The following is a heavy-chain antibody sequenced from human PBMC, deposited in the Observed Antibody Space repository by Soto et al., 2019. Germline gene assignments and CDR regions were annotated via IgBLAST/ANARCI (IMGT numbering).Heavy chain of an antibody. CDR1: GGSISSYY. Sequence: SETLSLTCTVSGGSISSYYWSWIRQPPGKGLEWIGYIYYSGSTNYNPSLKSRVTISVDTSKNQFSLKLSSVTAADTAVYYCARGYSYYYYMDVWGKGTTVTVSS. J-gene: IGHJ6*03. V-gene: IGHV4-59*01. CDR2: IYYSGST. CDR3: ARGYSYYYYMDV.